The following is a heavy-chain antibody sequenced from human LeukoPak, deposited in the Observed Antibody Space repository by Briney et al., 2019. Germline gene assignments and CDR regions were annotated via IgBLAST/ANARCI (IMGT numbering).Heavy chain of an antibody. J-gene: IGHJ4*02. CDR3: ARDGSGSYLFDY. D-gene: IGHD3-10*01. CDR1: GGTFSSYA. CDR2: IIPIFGTA. V-gene: IGHV1-69*05. Sequence: GASVKVSCKASGGTFSSYAISWVRQAPGQGLEWMGRIIPIFGTANYAQKFQGRVTITTDESTSTAYMELSSLSSEDTAVYYCARDGSGSYLFDYWGQGTLVTVSS.